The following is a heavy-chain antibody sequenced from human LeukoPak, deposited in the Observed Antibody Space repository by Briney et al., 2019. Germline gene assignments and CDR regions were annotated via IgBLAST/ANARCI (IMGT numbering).Heavy chain of an antibody. CDR1: GFTFSNYA. CDR2: ISGNGGRT. J-gene: IGHJ4*02. D-gene: IGHD6-13*01. CDR3: AKAHCISWPHAFDS. V-gene: IGHV3-23*01. Sequence: GGSLRLPCAASGFTFSNYAMAWVRQAPGKGLEWVSAISGNGGRTYSADSVQGRFTISRDNSKNTVYLQMDNLRAEDSAMYYCAKAHCISWPHAFDSWGQGTLVTVSS.